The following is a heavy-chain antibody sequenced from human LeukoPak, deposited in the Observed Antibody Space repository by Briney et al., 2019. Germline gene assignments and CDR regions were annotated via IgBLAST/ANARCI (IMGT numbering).Heavy chain of an antibody. CDR2: ISGSGGST. Sequence: TGGSLTLSCAASGFTFSSHAMSWVRQAPGKGLEWVSAISGSGGSTYYADSVKGRFTISRDKSKNTLYLQMNSLRAEDTAVYYCAKGLAVAGHFDYWGQGTLVTVSS. J-gene: IGHJ4*02. CDR1: GFTFSSHA. V-gene: IGHV3-23*01. D-gene: IGHD6-19*01. CDR3: AKGLAVAGHFDY.